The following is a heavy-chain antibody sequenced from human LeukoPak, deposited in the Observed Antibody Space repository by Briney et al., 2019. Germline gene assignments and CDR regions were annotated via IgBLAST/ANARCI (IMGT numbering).Heavy chain of an antibody. Sequence: GESLKISCQGSGYSFTSYWIGWVRQMSGKGLEWMGIIYPSDSDTRYSPSFEGQVTISADKSINTAYLQWSSLKASDTAMYYCARRYCSGTSCQGWYFDLWGRGTLVIVS. CDR2: IYPSDSDT. CDR1: GYSFTSYW. D-gene: IGHD2-2*01. J-gene: IGHJ2*01. V-gene: IGHV5-51*01. CDR3: ARRYCSGTSCQGWYFDL.